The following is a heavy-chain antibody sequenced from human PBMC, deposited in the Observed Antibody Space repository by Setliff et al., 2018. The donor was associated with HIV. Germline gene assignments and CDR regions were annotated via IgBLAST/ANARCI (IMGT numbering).Heavy chain of an antibody. J-gene: IGHJ4*02. D-gene: IGHD1-26*01. Sequence: ASVKVSCKASGYTFTAYYMHWVRQAPGQGLEWMGWINPNSGGTTYAQNFQGRVTMTRDTSISTAYMELRRLRYDDTAVYYCARDRHFSGSFFWGQGTLVTVSS. CDR3: ARDRHFSGSFF. CDR2: INPNSGGT. CDR1: GYTFTAYY. V-gene: IGHV1-2*02.